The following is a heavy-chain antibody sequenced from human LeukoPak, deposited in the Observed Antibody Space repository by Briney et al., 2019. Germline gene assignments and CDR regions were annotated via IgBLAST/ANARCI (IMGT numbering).Heavy chain of an antibody. V-gene: IGHV4-39*01. D-gene: IGHD4-17*01. CDR1: GGSISSTNYY. J-gene: IGHJ4*02. Sequence: PSETLSLTCIVSGGSISSTNYYWGWIRQSPGMGLEWIGSIYYIGSTYYNPSLKNRVTISVDTSKNQFSLKLSSVTAAHTAVYYCARQGAGYGDYAHWGQGTLVTVSS. CDR3: ARQGAGYGDYAH. CDR2: IYYIGST.